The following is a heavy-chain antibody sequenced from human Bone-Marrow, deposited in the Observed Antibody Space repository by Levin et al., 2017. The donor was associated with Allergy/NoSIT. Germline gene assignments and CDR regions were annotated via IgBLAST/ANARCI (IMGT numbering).Heavy chain of an antibody. CDR3: ARSTRYGDYYFDS. CDR1: GGSISSSNYF. CDR2: IYYSGTT. J-gene: IGHJ4*02. Sequence: SQTLSLTCTVSGGSISSSNYFWGWIRQRPGRGLQWIGSIYYSGTTYYSPSLQSRVTLSIDTSKNQFSLRPTSVTAADTAVYYCARSTRYGDYYFDSWGQGSLVTVSS. D-gene: IGHD4-17*01. V-gene: IGHV4-39*07.